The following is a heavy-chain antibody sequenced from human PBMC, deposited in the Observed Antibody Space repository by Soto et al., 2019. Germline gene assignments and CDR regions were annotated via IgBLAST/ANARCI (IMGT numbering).Heavy chain of an antibody. CDR3: ARVAGVATIFSYFDY. CDR2: INPSGGST. Sequence: GASVKVSCKASGYTFTSYYMHWVRQAPGQGLEWMGIINPSGGSTSYAQKFQGRVTMTRDTSTSTVYMELSSLRSEDTAVYYCARVAGVATIFSYFDYWGQGTLVTVS. V-gene: IGHV1-46*01. D-gene: IGHD5-12*01. J-gene: IGHJ4*02. CDR1: GYTFTSYY.